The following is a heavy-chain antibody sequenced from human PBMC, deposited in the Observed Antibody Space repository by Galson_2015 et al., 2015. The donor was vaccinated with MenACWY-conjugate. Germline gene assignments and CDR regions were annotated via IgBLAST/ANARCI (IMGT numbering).Heavy chain of an antibody. CDR3: ARQGPSGRAFDI. CDR1: AGSISSSTYY. CDR2: IYDSGST. Sequence: LSLTCSVSAGSISSSTYYWGWIRQSPGKGLEWIGTIYDSGSTYYNPSLKSRVTISVDTSRNQFSLKLSSVTAADTAVYYCARQGPSGRAFDIWGQGTMVTVSS. J-gene: IGHJ3*02. D-gene: IGHD3-10*01. V-gene: IGHV4-39*01.